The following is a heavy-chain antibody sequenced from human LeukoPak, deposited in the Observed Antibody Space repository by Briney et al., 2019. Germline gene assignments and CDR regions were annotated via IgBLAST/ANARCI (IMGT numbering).Heavy chain of an antibody. D-gene: IGHD6-19*01. Sequence: PGGSLRLSCAVSGFTLSTYSMSWVRQAPGKGLEWVSSISGSRSDIYYADSVKGRFTISSDTAKNSLYLQMNSLRAEDTAVYYYARGPGIAVAPLQHWGQGTLVTVSS. J-gene: IGHJ1*01. CDR1: GFTLSTYS. CDR2: ISGSRSDI. CDR3: ARGPGIAVAPLQH. V-gene: IGHV3-21*01.